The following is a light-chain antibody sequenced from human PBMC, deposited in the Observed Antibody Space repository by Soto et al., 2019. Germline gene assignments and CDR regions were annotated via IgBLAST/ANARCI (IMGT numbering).Light chain of an antibody. Sequence: DIQMIQAPSSLSASVGDRVTITCRASQSIGNYLSWYQQKPGKAPKLLINVASTLQSGVPSRFSGSGSGTDFTLAISSLQPEDFATYYCQQSSSTPQTFGGGTKVDIK. CDR2: VAS. V-gene: IGKV1-39*01. CDR3: QQSSSTPQT. J-gene: IGKJ4*01. CDR1: QSIGNY.